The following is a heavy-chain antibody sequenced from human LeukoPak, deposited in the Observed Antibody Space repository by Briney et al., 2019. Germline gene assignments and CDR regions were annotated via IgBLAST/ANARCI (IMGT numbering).Heavy chain of an antibody. CDR3: AKGQPPYYYGSGSYDY. CDR1: GYTFSSYA. D-gene: IGHD3-10*01. J-gene: IGHJ4*02. V-gene: IGHV3-23*01. Sequence: PGGPLRLSCAASGYTFSSYAMSWVRQAPGKGLEWVSAISGSGGSTYYADSVKGRFTISRDNSKNTLYLQMNSLRAEDTAVYYCAKGQPPYYYGSGSYDYWGQGTLVTVSS. CDR2: ISGSGGST.